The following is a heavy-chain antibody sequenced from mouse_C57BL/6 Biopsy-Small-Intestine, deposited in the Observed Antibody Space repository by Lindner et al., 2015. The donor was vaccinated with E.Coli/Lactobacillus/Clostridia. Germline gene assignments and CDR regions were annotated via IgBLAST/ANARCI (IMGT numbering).Heavy chain of an antibody. CDR1: GYTFTSYY. D-gene: IGHD3-3*01. CDR2: INPRDGST. V-gene: IGHV1S12*01. Sequence: SVKVSCKASGYTFTSYYIHWVRQAPGQGLEWMGIINPRDGSTWYAQKFQGRGTMTGDTSTSAVYMELSSLTSEDSAVYYCARSHQEGLEYWGQGTLVTVSS. CDR3: ARSHQEGLEY. J-gene: IGHJ4*01.